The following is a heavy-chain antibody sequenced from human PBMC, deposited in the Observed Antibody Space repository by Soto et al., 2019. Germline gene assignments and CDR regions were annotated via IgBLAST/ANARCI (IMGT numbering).Heavy chain of an antibody. D-gene: IGHD2-21*01. V-gene: IGHV3-74*01. Sequence: PVVSLRLSCAASGVPFSYYWRHWVRQAPGKGLVWVSHIKSDGSSTSYADSVKGRFTISRDNTKNTLYLQMSSLRAVDTAESYCAGNVLRRSYGMDVWGQGTTVTVSS. J-gene: IGHJ6*02. CDR1: GVPFSYYW. CDR3: AGNVLRRSYGMDV. CDR2: IKSDGSST.